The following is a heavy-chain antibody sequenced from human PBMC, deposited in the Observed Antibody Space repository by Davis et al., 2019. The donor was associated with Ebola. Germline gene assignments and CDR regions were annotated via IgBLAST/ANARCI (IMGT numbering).Heavy chain of an antibody. Sequence: HTGGSLRLSCAASGFTFSSYWMHWVRQTPGKGLVWVSRTNGDGSDTSYADSVRGRFTISRDNSKNTLFLQMDGLRGEDTAVYYCVRDTSHQLPHWLYYFYGMDVWGQGTTVTVSS. CDR1: GFTFSSYW. J-gene: IGHJ6*02. CDR3: VRDTSHQLPHWLYYFYGMDV. D-gene: IGHD2-2*01. V-gene: IGHV3-74*01. CDR2: TNGDGSDT.